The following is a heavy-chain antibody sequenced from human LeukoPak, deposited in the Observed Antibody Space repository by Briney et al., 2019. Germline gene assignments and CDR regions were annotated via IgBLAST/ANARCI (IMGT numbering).Heavy chain of an antibody. CDR3: AELGITMIGGV. V-gene: IGHV3-48*03. Sequence: GGSLRLSCAASGFTFSSYEMNWVRQAPGKGLEWVSAISSSGSTIYYADSVKGRFTISRDNAKNSLYLQMNSLRAEDTAVYYCAELGITMIGGVWGKGTTVTISS. J-gene: IGHJ6*04. CDR2: ISSSGSTI. CDR1: GFTFSSYE. D-gene: IGHD3-10*02.